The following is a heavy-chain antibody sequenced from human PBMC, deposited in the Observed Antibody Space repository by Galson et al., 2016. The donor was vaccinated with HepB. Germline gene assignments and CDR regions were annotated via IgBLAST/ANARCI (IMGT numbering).Heavy chain of an antibody. J-gene: IGHJ4*02. V-gene: IGHV3-73*01. Sequence: SLRLSCAASGFTFSDTAMHWVRQASAKGLGWVGRIRRKANTYATAYAEWVKGSFSISRDDSKNTAYLQMDSLKTEDTAVYYCTRRRASDGKGDTVDNWGQGTLVTVSS. D-gene: IGHD1-26*01. CDR1: GFTFSDTA. CDR2: IRRKANTYAT. CDR3: TRRRASDGKGDTVDN.